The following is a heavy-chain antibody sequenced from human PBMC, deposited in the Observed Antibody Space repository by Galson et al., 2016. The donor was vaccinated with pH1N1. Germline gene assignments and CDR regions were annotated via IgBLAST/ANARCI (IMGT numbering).Heavy chain of an antibody. CDR2: VNPVNGNT. CDR3: ARWALTGYHDY. Sequence: SVKVSCKASGYTFGSYAVHWVRRAPGQRLEWMGYVNPVNGNTKISQEFQDRVSITRDTSTNTSYSEITSLRSDDTAIYYCARWALTGYHDYWGQGTLVTVSS. J-gene: IGHJ4*02. V-gene: IGHV1-3*01. D-gene: IGHD3-9*01. CDR1: GYTFGSYA.